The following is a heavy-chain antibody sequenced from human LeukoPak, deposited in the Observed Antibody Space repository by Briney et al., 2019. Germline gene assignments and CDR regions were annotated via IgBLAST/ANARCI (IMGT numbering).Heavy chain of an antibody. CDR2: IIPIFGTA. Sequence: ASVKVSCKASGYTFTSYAMNWVRQAPGQGLEWMGGIIPIFGTANYAQKFQGRVTITADESTSTAYMELSSLRSEDTAVYYCARDFTGSVAAAGTINWFDPWGQGTLVTVSS. D-gene: IGHD6-13*01. CDR1: GYTFTSYA. J-gene: IGHJ5*02. CDR3: ARDFTGSVAAAGTINWFDP. V-gene: IGHV1-69*13.